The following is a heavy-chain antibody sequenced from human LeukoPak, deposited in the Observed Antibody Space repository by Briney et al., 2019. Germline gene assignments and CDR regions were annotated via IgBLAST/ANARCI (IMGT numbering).Heavy chain of an antibody. CDR1: GFTFDDYA. D-gene: IGHD3-10*01. CDR2: ISWNSGSI. CDR3: AKTRRGVFSGMDV. V-gene: IGHV3-9*01. Sequence: GRSLRLSCAASGFTFDDYAMHWVRQAPGKGLEWVSGISWNSGSIGYADSVEGRFTISRDNAKNSLYLQMNSLRAEDTALYYCAKTRRGVFSGMDVWGQGTTVTVSS. J-gene: IGHJ6*02.